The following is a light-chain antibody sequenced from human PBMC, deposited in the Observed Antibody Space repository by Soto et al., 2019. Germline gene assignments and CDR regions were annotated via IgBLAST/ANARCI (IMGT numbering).Light chain of an antibody. CDR2: GAS. J-gene: IGKJ3*01. CDR3: QHYGGSPLFT. V-gene: IGKV3-20*01. CDR1: QTISSSY. Sequence: EIVLTQSPGTLSLSPGERATLSCRTSQTISSSYLAWYQQKAGQAPSLLISGASSRATDIPDRFSGGGSGTAYTLTISSLEPDDFSVYYCQHYGGSPLFTFGPGTKVDIK.